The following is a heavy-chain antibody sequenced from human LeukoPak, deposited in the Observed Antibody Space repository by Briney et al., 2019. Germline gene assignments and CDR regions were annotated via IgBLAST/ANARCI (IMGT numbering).Heavy chain of an antibody. J-gene: IGHJ4*01. CDR3: ARGYCGSTSCYYYFDY. D-gene: IGHD2-2*01. V-gene: IGHV3-23*01. Sequence: PGGSLRLSCAASGFTFSSYAMSWVRQAPGKGLEWVSAISGSGGSTYSADSVKGRFTISRDNSKNTLYLQMNSLRAEDTAVYYCARGYCGSTSCYYYFDYWGHGTLVSVSS. CDR2: ISGSGGST. CDR1: GFTFSSYA.